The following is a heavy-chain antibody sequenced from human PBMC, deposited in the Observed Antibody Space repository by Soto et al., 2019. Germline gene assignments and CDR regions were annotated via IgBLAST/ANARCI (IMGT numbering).Heavy chain of an antibody. CDR1: GYTLTSYG. Sequence: QVQLVQSGAEVKRPGASVMLACKASGYTLTSYGISWVRQAPGQGLEWMGWISTYTGDTNHARKTQGRVTLTTDAATEPDYMERRSLRSDDTAVYNCARGQGQATGRYASESRGKGTQV. V-gene: IGHV1-18*04. CDR3: ARGQGQATGRYASES. D-gene: IGHD6-19*01. J-gene: IGHJ4*02. CDR2: ISTYTGDT.